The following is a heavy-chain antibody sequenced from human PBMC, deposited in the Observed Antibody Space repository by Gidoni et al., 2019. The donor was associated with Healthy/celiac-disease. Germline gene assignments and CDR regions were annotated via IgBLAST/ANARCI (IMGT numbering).Heavy chain of an antibody. CDR1: GCPFSSSA. CDR3: ARRAAAGTSGDY. J-gene: IGHJ4*02. Sequence: QVQLVQSGADVTTPGSSVKVSCKASGCPFSSSAISWVRQAPGQGLEWMGGIIPIFGTANYAQKFQGRVTITADEYTSTAYMELSSLRSEDTAVYYCARRAAAGTSGDYWGQGTLVTVSS. D-gene: IGHD6-13*01. CDR2: IIPIFGTA. V-gene: IGHV1-69*01.